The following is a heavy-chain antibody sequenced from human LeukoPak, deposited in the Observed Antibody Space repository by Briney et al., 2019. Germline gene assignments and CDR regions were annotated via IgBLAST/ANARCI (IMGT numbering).Heavy chain of an antibody. CDR1: GYSFTTYW. CDR3: ARHERSTTGSLLYDN. CDR2: INPGDSNT. V-gene: IGHV5-51*01. J-gene: IGHJ4*02. D-gene: IGHD1-1*01. Sequence: GESLKISCKGSGYSFTTYWIAWVRQMPGKGLEWMGIINPGDSNTKYSPSFQGQVTISADKSISTAYLQWSSLKASDTAMYYCARHERSTTGSLLYDNWGQGTLVTVSS.